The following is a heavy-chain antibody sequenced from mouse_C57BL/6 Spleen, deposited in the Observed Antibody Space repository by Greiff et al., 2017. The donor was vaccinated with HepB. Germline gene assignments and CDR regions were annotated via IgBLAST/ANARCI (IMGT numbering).Heavy chain of an antibody. V-gene: IGHV5-6*01. CDR3: ARQRGDYYYGSSYAMDY. D-gene: IGHD1-1*01. CDR1: GFTFSSYG. CDR2: ISSGGSYT. Sequence: EVMLVESGGDLVKPGGSLKLSCAASGFTFSSYGMSWVRQTPDKRLEWVATISSGGSYTYYPDSVKGRFTISRDNAKNTLYLQMSSLKSEDTAMYYCARQRGDYYYGSSYAMDYWGQGTSVTVSS. J-gene: IGHJ4*01.